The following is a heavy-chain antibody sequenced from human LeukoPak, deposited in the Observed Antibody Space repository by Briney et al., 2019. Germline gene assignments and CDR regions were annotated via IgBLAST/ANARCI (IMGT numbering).Heavy chain of an antibody. CDR1: GFTFDDYG. CDR2: IYSGGST. V-gene: IGHV3-53*01. J-gene: IGHJ4*02. CDR3: ARELSDY. Sequence: GGSLRLSCAASGFTFDDYGMSWVRQAPGKGLEWVSVIYSGGSTYYADSVKGRFTISRDNSKNTLYLQMNSLRAEDTAVYYCARELSDYWGQGTLVTVSS. D-gene: IGHD2-2*01.